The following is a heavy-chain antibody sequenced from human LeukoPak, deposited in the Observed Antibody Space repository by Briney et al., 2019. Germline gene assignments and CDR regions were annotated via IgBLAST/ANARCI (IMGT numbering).Heavy chain of an antibody. CDR1: GFTFDDYA. CDR3: ARTRDPQLPDYFDY. J-gene: IGHJ4*02. CDR2: ISWNSGSI. V-gene: IGHV3-9*01. Sequence: SLRLSCAASGFTFDDYAIHWVRQAPGKGLEWVSGISWNSGSIGYADSVKGRFTISRDNAKNSLYLQMNSLRAEDTAVYYCARTRDPQLPDYFDYWGQGTLVTVSS. D-gene: IGHD2-2*01.